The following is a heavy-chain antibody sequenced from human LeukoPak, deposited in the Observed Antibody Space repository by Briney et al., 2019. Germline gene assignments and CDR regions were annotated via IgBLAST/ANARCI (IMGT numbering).Heavy chain of an antibody. CDR3: ARDLNSYGDPFDY. CDR2: ISYDGSNK. V-gene: IGHV3-30-3*01. D-gene: IGHD5-18*01. Sequence: QPAGSLRLSCAASGFTFSSYAMHWVRQAPGKGLEWVAVISYDGSNKYYAGSVKGRFTISRDNSKNTLYLQMNSLRAEDTAVYYCARDLNSYGDPFDYWGQGTLVTVSS. CDR1: GFTFSSYA. J-gene: IGHJ4*02.